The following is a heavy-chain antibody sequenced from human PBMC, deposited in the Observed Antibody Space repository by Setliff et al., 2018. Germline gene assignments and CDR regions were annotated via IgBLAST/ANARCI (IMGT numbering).Heavy chain of an antibody. CDR1: GFTFSTYW. V-gene: IGHV3-74*03. CDR2: ISTDGSSI. Sequence: PGGSLRLSCVTSGFTFSTYWMHWVRQAPGQGLVWAARISTDGSSITYADSVKGRFTISRDNARNTLYLQMNSLRAEDTAVYYCVRDLHWGFDYWGLGTLVTVSS. D-gene: IGHD7-27*01. J-gene: IGHJ4*02. CDR3: VRDLHWGFDY.